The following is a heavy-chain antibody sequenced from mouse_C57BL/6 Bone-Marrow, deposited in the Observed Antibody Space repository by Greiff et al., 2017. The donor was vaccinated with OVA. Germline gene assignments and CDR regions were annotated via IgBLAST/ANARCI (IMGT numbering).Heavy chain of an antibody. D-gene: IGHD2-10*01. V-gene: IGHV5-17*01. CDR3: ARSYYGKGWYFDV. J-gene: IGHJ1*03. Sequence: EVKVVESGGGLVKPGGSLKLSCAASGFTFSDYGMHWVRQAPEKGLEWVAYISSGSSTIYYADTVKGRFTISRDNAKNTLFLQMTSLRSEDTTMYYCARSYYGKGWYFDVWGTGTTVTVSS. CDR2: ISSGSSTI. CDR1: GFTFSDYG.